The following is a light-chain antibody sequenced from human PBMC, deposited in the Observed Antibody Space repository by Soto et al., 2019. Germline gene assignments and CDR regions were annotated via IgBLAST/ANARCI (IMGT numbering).Light chain of an antibody. V-gene: IGKV3-20*01. CDR2: AAS. CDR1: ERIYSAY. J-gene: IGKJ5*01. CDR3: QQYNNWPIT. Sequence: EVVLTQSPGTLSLSRGERATLSFRASERIYSAYLGWYQQKPGQAPRLLIYAASSRATGIPDRFSGSGSGTDFTLTISSLQPEDSAVYYCQQYNNWPITFGQGTRLEIK.